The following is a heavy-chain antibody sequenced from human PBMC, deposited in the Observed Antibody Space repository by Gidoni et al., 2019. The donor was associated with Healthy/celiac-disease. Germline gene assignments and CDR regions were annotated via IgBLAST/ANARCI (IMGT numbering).Heavy chain of an antibody. CDR3: ARDSLLELQGYDYGMYV. V-gene: IGHV3-33*01. CDR1: GFPFSSYG. CDR2: IWYDGSNK. J-gene: IGHJ6*02. Sequence: QVQLVESGGGVVQPGRSLRLSCAASGFPFSSYGMHWVRQAPGKGLEGVAVIWYDGSNKYYADSGKGRFTISRDNSKNTRYLQMNSLRAEDTAVYYCARDSLLELQGYDYGMYVWGQGTTVTVSS. D-gene: IGHD1-7*01.